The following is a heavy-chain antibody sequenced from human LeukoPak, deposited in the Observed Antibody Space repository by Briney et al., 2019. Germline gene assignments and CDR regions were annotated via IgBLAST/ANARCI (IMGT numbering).Heavy chain of an antibody. CDR1: GGTFSSYT. V-gene: IGHV1-69*02. CDR2: IIPILGIA. CDR3: ARADYGDYVMPYYYYGMDV. D-gene: IGHD4-17*01. Sequence: ASVKVSCKASGGTFSSYTISWVRQAPGQGLEWMGRIIPILGIANCAQKFQGRVTITADKSTSTAYMELSSLRSEDTAVYYCARADYGDYVMPYYYYGMDVWGQGTTVTVSS. J-gene: IGHJ6*02.